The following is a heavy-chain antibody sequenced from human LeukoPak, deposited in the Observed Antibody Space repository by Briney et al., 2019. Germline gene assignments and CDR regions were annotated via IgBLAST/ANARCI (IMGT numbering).Heavy chain of an antibody. D-gene: IGHD5-24*01. Sequence: GGSLRLSCAASGFTFNSYWLTWVRRTPGKGLEWVANIRMDGGEQYYMDSVEGRFTISRDNAKNSLYLQMYSLRPEDTAVYYCARDKGYNSAYWGRGTLVTVSS. CDR3: ARDKGYNSAY. CDR2: IRMDGGEQ. CDR1: GFTFNSYW. V-gene: IGHV3-7*01. J-gene: IGHJ4*02.